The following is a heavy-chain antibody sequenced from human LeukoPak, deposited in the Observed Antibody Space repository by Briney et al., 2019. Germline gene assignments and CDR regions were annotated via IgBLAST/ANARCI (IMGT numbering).Heavy chain of an antibody. CDR2: IYSGGST. V-gene: IGHV3-66*01. CDR3: ARWHAMTTVTLIYYYYGMDV. D-gene: IGHD4-11*01. Sequence: GGSLRLSCAASGFTVSSNYMSWVRQAPGKGLEWVSVIYSGGSTYYADSVKDRFTNARDNTKNTLYLQMNSLRAEDTAVYYCARWHAMTTVTLIYYYYGMDVWGQGTLVTVSS. CDR1: GFTVSSNY. J-gene: IGHJ6*02.